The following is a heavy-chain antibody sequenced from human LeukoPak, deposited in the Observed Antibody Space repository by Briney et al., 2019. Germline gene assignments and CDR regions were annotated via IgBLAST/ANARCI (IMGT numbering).Heavy chain of an antibody. J-gene: IGHJ4*02. Sequence: SETLSLICSVSGGSIRNYYWSWIRQPPGKGLEWIGYIYNSGSTNYNPSLKSRVTISVDTSKNQFSLKLSSVTAADTAVYYCARHGGGYSFDYWGQGTLVTVSS. V-gene: IGHV4-59*08. CDR1: GGSIRNYY. CDR3: ARHGGGYSFDY. CDR2: IYNSGST. D-gene: IGHD5-24*01.